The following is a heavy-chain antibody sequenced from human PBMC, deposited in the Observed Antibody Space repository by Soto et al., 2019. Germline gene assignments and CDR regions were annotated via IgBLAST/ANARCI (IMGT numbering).Heavy chain of an antibody. D-gene: IGHD6-13*01. CDR1: GYTFTGYY. J-gene: IGHJ6*02. Sequence: GASVKVSCKASGYTFTGYYMHWVRQAPGQGLEWMGWINPNSGGTNYAQKFQGWVTMTRDTSISTAYMELSRLRSDDTAVYYCASSPYSSSWYGMDVWGQGTTVTVSS. CDR2: INPNSGGT. CDR3: ASSPYSSSWYGMDV. V-gene: IGHV1-2*04.